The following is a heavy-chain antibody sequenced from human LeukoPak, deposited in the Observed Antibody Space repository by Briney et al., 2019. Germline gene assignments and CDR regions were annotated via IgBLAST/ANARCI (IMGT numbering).Heavy chain of an antibody. CDR3: AGSGSSGYYPFDY. CDR2: IYYSGST. Sequence: PSETLSLTCTVSGGSISSYYWSWIRQPPGEGVEWIGYIYYSGSTNYNPSLKSRVTISVDTSKNQFSLKLSSVTAADTAVYYCAGSGSSGYYPFDYWGQGTLVTVSS. CDR1: GGSISSYY. J-gene: IGHJ4*02. D-gene: IGHD3-22*01. V-gene: IGHV4-59*08.